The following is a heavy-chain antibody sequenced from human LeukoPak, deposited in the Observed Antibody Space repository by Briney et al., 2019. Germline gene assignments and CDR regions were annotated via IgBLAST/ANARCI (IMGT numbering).Heavy chain of an antibody. CDR1: GYTFTGHY. Sequence: ASVKVCCKASGYTFTGHYMHWVRQAPGQGLEWMGWINPNSGGTDYAQKFQGRVTMTRDTSISTAYMELSRLRSDDTAVYYCARCAVRAAAGTDYYYYGMDVWGQGTTVTVSS. V-gene: IGHV1-2*02. J-gene: IGHJ6*02. CDR2: INPNSGGT. D-gene: IGHD6-13*01. CDR3: ARCAVRAAAGTDYYYYGMDV.